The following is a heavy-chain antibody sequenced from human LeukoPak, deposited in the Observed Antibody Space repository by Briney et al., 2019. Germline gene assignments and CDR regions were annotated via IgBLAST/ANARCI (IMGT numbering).Heavy chain of an antibody. CDR1: GFTFSRDW. CDR2: MYSDGSTT. J-gene: IGHJ4*02. D-gene: IGHD7-27*01. V-gene: IGHV3-74*01. Sequence: GGSLRLSCAASGFTFSRDWMHWVRQAPGKGLVWVSRMYSDGSTTNYADSVKGRFTISRDNSKNTLYLQMNSLRAEDTAVYYCVRALMGTSDHWGQGSLVTVSS. CDR3: VRALMGTSDH.